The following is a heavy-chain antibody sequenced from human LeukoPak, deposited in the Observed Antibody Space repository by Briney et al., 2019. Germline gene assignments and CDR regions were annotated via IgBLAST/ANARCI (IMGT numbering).Heavy chain of an antibody. CDR1: GFTVSSNY. V-gene: IGHV3-53*01. J-gene: IGHJ3*02. D-gene: IGHD4-17*01. CDR3: AREDGGLRRAFDI. CDR2: IYSGGST. Sequence: GGSLRLSCAASGFTVSSNYMSWVRQAPGKGLEWVSVIYSGGSTHYADSVKGRFTISRDNSKNTLYLPMNSLRAEDTAVYYCAREDGGLRRAFDIWGQGTMVTVSS.